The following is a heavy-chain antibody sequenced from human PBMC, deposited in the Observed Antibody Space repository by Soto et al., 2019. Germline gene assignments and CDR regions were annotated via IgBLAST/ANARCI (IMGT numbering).Heavy chain of an antibody. D-gene: IGHD5-12*01. CDR2: INAGNGNT. V-gene: IGHV1-3*01. CDR3: ARHYDPPPYGMDV. Sequence: ASVKVSCKASGYTFTSYAMHWVRQAPGQRLEWMGWINAGNGNTKYSQKFQGRVTITRDTSASTAYMELSSLRSEDTTLYYCARHYDPPPYGMDVWSQGTTVTVSS. CDR1: GYTFTSYA. J-gene: IGHJ6*02.